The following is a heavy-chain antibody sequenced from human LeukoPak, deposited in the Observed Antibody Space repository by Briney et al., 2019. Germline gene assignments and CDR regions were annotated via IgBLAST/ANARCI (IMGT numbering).Heavy chain of an antibody. V-gene: IGHV1-46*01. J-gene: IGHJ5*02. CDR2: INPSGGST. D-gene: IGHD3-22*01. Sequence: ASVKVSCKASGYTFTSYYMHWVRQAPGQGLEWMGIINPSGGSTSYAQKFQGRVTMTRDTSTSTVYMELSSLRSEDTAVYHCARDDSSPDYYDSRGYMPHPTNWCDPWSQGTLVTVS. CDR3: ARDDSSPDYYDSRGYMPHPTNWCDP. CDR1: GYTFTSYY.